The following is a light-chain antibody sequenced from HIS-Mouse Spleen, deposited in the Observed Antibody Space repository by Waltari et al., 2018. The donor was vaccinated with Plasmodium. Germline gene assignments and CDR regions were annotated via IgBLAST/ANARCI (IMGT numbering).Light chain of an antibody. CDR3: QSADSSGTYV. CDR2: KDS. CDR1: ALPKQY. V-gene: IGLV3-25*03. J-gene: IGLJ1*01. Sequence: SYELTQPPSVSVSPGQTARITCSGDALPKQYASWYQQKPGQAPVLVIYKDSERPPGIPARFSGSSSGTTVTLTISGVQAEDEADYYCQSADSSGTYVFGTGTKVTVL.